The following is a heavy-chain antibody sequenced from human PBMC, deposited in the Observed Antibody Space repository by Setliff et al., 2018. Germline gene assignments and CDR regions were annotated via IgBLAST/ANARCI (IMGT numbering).Heavy chain of an antibody. D-gene: IGHD5-18*01. V-gene: IGHV1-69*05. Sequence: GPSVKVSCKASGGTFSSYGISWVRQAPGQGLEWMGGTIPIFRTTNYAREFQGRVTIITDESTSTAYMELSSLTSADTAVYYCAREGVDTRSSTDYRYYIDVWGKGSTVTVSS. CDR3: AREGVDTRSSTDYRYYIDV. CDR1: GGTFSSYG. CDR2: TIPIFRTT. J-gene: IGHJ6*03.